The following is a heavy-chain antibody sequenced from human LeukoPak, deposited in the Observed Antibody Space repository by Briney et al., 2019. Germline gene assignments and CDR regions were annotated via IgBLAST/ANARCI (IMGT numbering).Heavy chain of an antibody. Sequence: PGGSLRLSCAASGFTFSSYWMNWVRQAPGKGLEWVALINPDGSQIHYVDSVKGRFTISRDNAENSLYLQMNSLRADDTAVYYCARDLGYGALDPWGQGTLVTVSS. D-gene: IGHD4-17*01. J-gene: IGHJ5*02. V-gene: IGHV3-7*01. CDR1: GFTFSSYW. CDR2: INPDGSQI. CDR3: ARDLGYGALDP.